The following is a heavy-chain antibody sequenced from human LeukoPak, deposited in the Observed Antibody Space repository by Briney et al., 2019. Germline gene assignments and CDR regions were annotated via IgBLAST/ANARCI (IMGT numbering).Heavy chain of an antibody. V-gene: IGHV4-34*01. J-gene: IGHJ4*02. Sequence: SETLSLTCAVYGGSFSGYYWSWISQPPGKGLEWIGEVNHSGSINYNPSLKSRVTISVDTSKNQFSLKLSSVTAADTAVYYCARGGLWVVRPVDYWGQGTLVTVSS. D-gene: IGHD3-10*01. CDR2: VNHSGSI. CDR1: GGSFSGYY. CDR3: ARGGLWVVRPVDY.